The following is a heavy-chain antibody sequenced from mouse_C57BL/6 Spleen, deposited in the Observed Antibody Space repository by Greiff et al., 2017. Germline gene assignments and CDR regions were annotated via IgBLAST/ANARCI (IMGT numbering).Heavy chain of an antibody. CDR3: ARSGGSSPFSAMDY. J-gene: IGHJ4*01. V-gene: IGHV1-69*01. CDR1: GYTFTSYW. CDR2: IDPSDSYT. D-gene: IGHD1-1*01. Sequence: VQLQQPGAELVMPGASVKLSCKASGYTFTSYWMHWVKQRPGQGLEWIGEIDPSDSYTNYNQKFKCKSTLTVDKSSSTAYMQLSSLTSEDSADDDGARSGGSSPFSAMDYWGQGTSVTVSS.